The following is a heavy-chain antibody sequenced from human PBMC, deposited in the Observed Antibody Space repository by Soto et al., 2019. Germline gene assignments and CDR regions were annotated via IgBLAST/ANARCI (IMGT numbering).Heavy chain of an antibody. CDR1: GFTFSSYG. J-gene: IGHJ6*03. V-gene: IGHV3-30*18. D-gene: IGHD3-3*01. CDR3: AKDAYDFWSGDYYYMDV. Sequence: QVQLVESGGGVVQPGRSLRLSCAASGFTFSSYGMHWVRQAPGKGLEWVAVISYDGGNKYYADSVKGRFTISRDNSKNTLYLQMNSLRAEDTAVNYCAKDAYDFWSGDYYYMDVWGKGTTVTVSS. CDR2: ISYDGGNK.